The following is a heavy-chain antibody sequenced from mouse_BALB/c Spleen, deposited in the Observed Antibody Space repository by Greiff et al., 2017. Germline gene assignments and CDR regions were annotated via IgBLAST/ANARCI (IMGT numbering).Heavy chain of an antibody. D-gene: IGHD1-1*01. V-gene: IGHV1-80*01. CDR3: ARRGDYYGSSYAMDY. CDR1: GYAFSSYW. J-gene: IGHJ4*01. CDR2: IYPGDGDT. Sequence: QVQLKESGAELVRPGSSVKISCKASGYAFSSYWMNWVKQRPGQGLEWIGQIYPGDGDTNYNGKFKGKATLTADKSSSTAYMQLSSLTSEDSAVYFCARRGDYYGSSYAMDYWGQGTSVTVSS.